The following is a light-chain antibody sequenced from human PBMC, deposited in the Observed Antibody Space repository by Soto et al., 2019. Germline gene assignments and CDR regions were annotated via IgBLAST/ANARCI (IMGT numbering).Light chain of an antibody. Sequence: EIVMTKSPATLSVSPGERATLSCRASQSVSSNLAWYQQKPGQAPRLLIYGASTRATGIPARFSGSGSGTEFTLTISSLQSEDFAVYYCQQYNYWPRTFGQGTNVDI. CDR1: QSVSSN. CDR3: QQYNYWPRT. V-gene: IGKV3-15*01. J-gene: IGKJ1*01. CDR2: GAS.